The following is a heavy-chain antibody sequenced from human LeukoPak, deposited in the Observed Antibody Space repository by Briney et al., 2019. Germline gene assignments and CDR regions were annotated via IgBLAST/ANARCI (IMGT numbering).Heavy chain of an antibody. Sequence: ASVKVSCKASGYTFTGYYIHWVRQAPGQGLEWMGWINPNSGGTHYAQKFQGRVTVTRDTSISTAYMELSSLRSDDTAVYYCTREDYWGQGNLVTVSS. CDR1: GYTFTGYY. CDR3: TREDY. V-gene: IGHV1-2*02. J-gene: IGHJ4*02. CDR2: INPNSGGT.